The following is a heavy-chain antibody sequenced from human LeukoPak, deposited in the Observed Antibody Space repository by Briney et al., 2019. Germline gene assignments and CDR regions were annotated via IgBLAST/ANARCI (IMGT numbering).Heavy chain of an antibody. J-gene: IGHJ1*01. Sequence: GGSLRLSCAASGFTFSDYYMSWIRQTPGKGLEWVSYISDSSGYKNYADSLKGRFTISRDNAKNSVYLQMNSLSAEDTAVYYCARQGLYDSSDFWTFQHWGQGTLVTVPS. CDR2: ISDSSGYK. D-gene: IGHD3/OR15-3a*01. CDR1: GFTFSDYY. CDR3: ARQGLYDSSDFWTFQH. V-gene: IGHV3-11*06.